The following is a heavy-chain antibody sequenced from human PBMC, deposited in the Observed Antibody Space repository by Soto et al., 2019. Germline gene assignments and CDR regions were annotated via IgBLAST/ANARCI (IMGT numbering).Heavy chain of an antibody. D-gene: IGHD3-3*01. CDR1: GGSVSSGSYY. J-gene: IGHJ4*02. Sequence: QVQLQESGPGLVKPSETLSLTCTVSGGSVSSGSYYWSWIRQPPGKGLEWIGYIYYSGSTNYNPSRKSRVTISVDTSKNQFSLKLSSVTAADTAVYYCARGVAANFDYWGQGTLVTVSS. CDR3: ARGVAANFDY. CDR2: IYYSGST. V-gene: IGHV4-61*01.